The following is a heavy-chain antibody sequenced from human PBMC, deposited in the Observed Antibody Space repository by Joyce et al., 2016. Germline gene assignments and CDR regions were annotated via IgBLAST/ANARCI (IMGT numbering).Heavy chain of an antibody. CDR2: IYWDDDK. V-gene: IGHV2-5*02. J-gene: IGHJ6*02. CDR1: GLSLSTSGVV. D-gene: IGHD2-15*01. Sequence: QVTLKESGPTLVKPTQTLTLTCTFSGLSLSTSGVVVGWIRQPPGQALEWLALIYWDDDKRYSSALKSRLTITEDTAKNRVVLTMANMYPVGTATYYCAHAAGTERYCGMDVWGQGTTVTVSS. CDR3: AHAAGTERYCGMDV.